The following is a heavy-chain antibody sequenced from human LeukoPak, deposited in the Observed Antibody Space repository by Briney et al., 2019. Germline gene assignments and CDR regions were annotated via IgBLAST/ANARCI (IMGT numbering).Heavy chain of an antibody. Sequence: PGRSLRLSCAASGFTFDDYAMHWVRQAPGKGLEWVSGITWNGDSIGYAVSVKGRFTISRDNAKKSLYLQMNSLRAEDTALYYCVKVGLVGANAVLWGQGTLVTVSS. CDR3: VKVGLVGANAVL. J-gene: IGHJ4*02. V-gene: IGHV3-9*01. D-gene: IGHD1-26*01. CDR1: GFTFDDYA. CDR2: ITWNGDSI.